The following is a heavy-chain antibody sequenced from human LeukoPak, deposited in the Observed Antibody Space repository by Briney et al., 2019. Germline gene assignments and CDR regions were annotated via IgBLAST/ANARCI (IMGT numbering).Heavy chain of an antibody. CDR1: GFTFSKDD. CDR2: IGVTGDT. Sequence: GGSLRLSCAASGFTFSKDDFHWVRQAPGKGLEWVAAIGVTGDTYYAASVKGRFTISREDPANSLYLQMRSLGSGDTALYYCTKEFLGSRAACAGGSYYDFWGRGALVTVSS. CDR3: TKEFLGSRAACAGGSYYDF. D-gene: IGHD1-26*01. V-gene: IGHV3-13*01. J-gene: IGHJ2*01.